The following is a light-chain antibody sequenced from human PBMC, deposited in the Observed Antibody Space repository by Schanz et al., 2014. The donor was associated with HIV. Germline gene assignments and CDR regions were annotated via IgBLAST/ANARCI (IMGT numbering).Light chain of an antibody. CDR3: QQYNNWPRT. CDR1: QSVSSN. Sequence: EIVLTQSPGTLSLSPGERATLSCRASQSVSSNLAWYQQKLGQAPRLLIYDASTRATGIPARFSGSGSGTEFTLTISSLQSEDFAVYYCQQYNNWPRTFGQGTKVEF. V-gene: IGKV3-15*01. CDR2: DAS. J-gene: IGKJ1*01.